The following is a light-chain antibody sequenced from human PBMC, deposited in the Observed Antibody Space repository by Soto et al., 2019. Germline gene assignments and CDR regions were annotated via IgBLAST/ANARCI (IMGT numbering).Light chain of an antibody. CDR2: DVT. CDR1: SSDVGYYNY. V-gene: IGLV2-11*01. CDR3: CSYAGSYTLV. J-gene: IGLJ2*01. Sequence: QSALTQPRSVSGSPGQSVTISCTGTSSDVGYYNYVSWYQQHPGKAPKLMIYDVTKRPSGVPDRFSGSKSGNTASLTISGLRAEDEADYYCCSYAGSYTLVFGGGTKLTVL.